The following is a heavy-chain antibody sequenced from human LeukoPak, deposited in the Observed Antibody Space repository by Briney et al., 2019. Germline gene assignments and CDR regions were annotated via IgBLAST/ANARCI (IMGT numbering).Heavy chain of an antibody. CDR3: ARDRPLTGYSEKDYYYYGMDV. CDR2: ISAYNGNI. CDR1: GYTFTSYG. V-gene: IGHV1-18*01. Sequence: GASVKVSCKASGYTFTSYGISWVRQAPGQGLEWMGWISAYNGNINYAQKLQGRVTMTTDTSTSTAYMELRSLSSDETAVYYCARDRPLTGYSEKDYYYYGMDVWGQGTTVTVSS. D-gene: IGHD3-9*01. J-gene: IGHJ6*02.